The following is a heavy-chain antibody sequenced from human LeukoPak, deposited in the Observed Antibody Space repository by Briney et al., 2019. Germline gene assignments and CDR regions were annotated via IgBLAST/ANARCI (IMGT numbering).Heavy chain of an antibody. Sequence: ASVKVSCKASGYTFTSYDINWVREATGEGLEWMGWMNPNSGNTGYAQKFQGRVTMTRNTPISTAYMELSSLRSEDTAVYYCARGSVRGYIPGGDYWGQGALVTVSS. CDR2: MNPNSGNT. V-gene: IGHV1-8*01. J-gene: IGHJ4*02. CDR1: GYTFTSYD. CDR3: ARGSVRGYIPGGDY. D-gene: IGHD3-22*01.